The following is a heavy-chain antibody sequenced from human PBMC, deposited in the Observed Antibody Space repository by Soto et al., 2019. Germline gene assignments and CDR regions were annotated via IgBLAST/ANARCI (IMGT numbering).Heavy chain of an antibody. CDR2: INHSGST. V-gene: IGHV4-34*01. D-gene: IGHD3-9*01. Sequence: SETLSLTCAVYGGSFSDYYWSWIRQPPGKGLEWIGEINHSGSTNYNPSLKSRVTISVDTSKNQFSLKLSSVAAADTAVYYCARFNVDTYYFDYWGQGTLVTVSS. J-gene: IGHJ4*02. CDR3: ARFNVDTYYFDY. CDR1: GGSFSDYY.